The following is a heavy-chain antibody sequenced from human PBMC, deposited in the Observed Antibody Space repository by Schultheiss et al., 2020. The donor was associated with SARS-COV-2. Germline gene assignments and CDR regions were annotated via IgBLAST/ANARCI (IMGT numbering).Heavy chain of an antibody. Sequence: GGSLRLSCAASGFTFSDYYMSWVRQAPGKGLEWVSVISWNSGSIGYADSVKGRFTISRDNAKNTLYLQMNSLRAEDTAVYYCAKDRRGIVGATGYYGMDVWGQGTTVTVSS. CDR3: AKDRRGIVGATGYYGMDV. CDR1: GFTFSDYY. D-gene: IGHD1-26*01. CDR2: ISWNSGSI. V-gene: IGHV3-9*01. J-gene: IGHJ6*02.